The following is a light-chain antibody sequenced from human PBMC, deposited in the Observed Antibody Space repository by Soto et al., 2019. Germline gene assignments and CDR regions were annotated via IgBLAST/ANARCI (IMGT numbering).Light chain of an antibody. CDR3: SSYTSSSTWV. CDR2: DVT. V-gene: IGLV2-14*03. J-gene: IGLJ3*02. CDR1: SNDVGLYNY. Sequence: QSVLTQPASVSGSPGQSITISCTGSSNDVGLYNYVSWYQQHPGKAPKLVISDVTNRPSGVSDRFSGSKSGNTAFLTISGLQTEDEADYYCSSYTSSSTWVFGGGTKLTVL.